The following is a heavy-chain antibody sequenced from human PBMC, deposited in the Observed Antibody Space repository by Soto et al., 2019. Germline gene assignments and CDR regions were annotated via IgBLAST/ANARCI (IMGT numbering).Heavy chain of an antibody. J-gene: IGHJ6*02. Sequence: EVQLVESGGGLVQPGGSLRLSCAASGFTVSSNYMSWVRQAPGKGLEWVSVIYSGGSTYYADSVKGRFTISRDNSKNTLYLQMNSLSAEDTAVYYCATGMIVVVIGYYGMDVWGQGTTVTVSS. V-gene: IGHV3-66*01. CDR3: ATGMIVVVIGYYGMDV. CDR2: IYSGGST. D-gene: IGHD3-22*01. CDR1: GFTVSSNY.